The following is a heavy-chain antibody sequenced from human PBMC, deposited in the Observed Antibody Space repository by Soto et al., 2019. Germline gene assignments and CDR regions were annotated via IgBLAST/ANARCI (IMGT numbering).Heavy chain of an antibody. D-gene: IGHD2-2*01. CDR3: ARSQGSSTSLEIYYYYYYGMDV. CDR1: GGTFSSYA. CDR2: IIPISDTT. V-gene: IGHV1-69*01. Sequence: QVQLVQSGAEVKKPGSSVKVSCKASGGTFSSYAISWVREAPGQGLEWVGGIIPISDTTNYAQKFQGRVTITADESTSTAYMELRSLRSEDTAVYYCARSQGSSTSLEIYYYYYYGMDVWGQGTTVTVSS. J-gene: IGHJ6*02.